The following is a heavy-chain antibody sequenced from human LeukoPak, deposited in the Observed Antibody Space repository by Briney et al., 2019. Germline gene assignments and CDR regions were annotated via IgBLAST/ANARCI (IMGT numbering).Heavy chain of an antibody. Sequence: PGGSLRLSCAASGFTFSSYAMSWVRQAPGKGLEWVGRIKSKTDGGTTDYAAPVKGRFTISRDDSKNTLYLQMNSLKTEDTAVYYCTTDTLAAGIPYWGQGTLVTVSS. CDR1: GFTFSSYA. V-gene: IGHV3-15*01. D-gene: IGHD6-19*01. CDR3: TTDTLAAGIPY. CDR2: IKSKTDGGTT. J-gene: IGHJ4*02.